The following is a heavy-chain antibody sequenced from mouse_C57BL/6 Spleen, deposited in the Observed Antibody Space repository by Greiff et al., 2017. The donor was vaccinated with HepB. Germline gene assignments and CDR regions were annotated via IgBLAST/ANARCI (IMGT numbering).Heavy chain of an antibody. Sequence: VQLQQSGAELVKPGASVKISCKASGYAFSSYWMNWVKQRPGKGLEWIGQIYPGDGDTNYNGKFKGKATLTADKSSSTAYMQLSSLTSEDSAVYFCAREGGYDYDGSYYYAMDYWGQGTSVTVSS. CDR3: AREGGYDYDGSYYYAMDY. D-gene: IGHD2-4*01. CDR2: IYPGDGDT. V-gene: IGHV1-80*01. J-gene: IGHJ4*01. CDR1: GYAFSSYW.